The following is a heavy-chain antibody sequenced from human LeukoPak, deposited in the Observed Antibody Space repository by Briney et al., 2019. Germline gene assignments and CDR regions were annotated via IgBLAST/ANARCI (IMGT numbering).Heavy chain of an antibody. CDR2: ITVSGDST. D-gene: IGHD5-24*01. J-gene: IGHJ5*02. V-gene: IGHV3-23*01. Sequence: GGSLRLSCAASGFTFSESAMTWVRQGPGKGLEWVSTITVSGDSTYYADSGKGRFTISRDNSKDTLYLQMNSLRAEDTAIYYCAKGRGNWFDPWRQGTLVTVSS. CDR3: AKGRGNWFDP. CDR1: GFTFSESA.